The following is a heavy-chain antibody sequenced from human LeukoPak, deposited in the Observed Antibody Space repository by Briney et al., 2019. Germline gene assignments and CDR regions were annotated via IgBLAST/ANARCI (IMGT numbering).Heavy chain of an antibody. CDR2: IYSGGST. V-gene: IGHV3-53*01. Sequence: GGSLRLSCAASGFTVSSNYMSWVRQAPGKGLEWVSVIYSGGSTYYADSVKGRFTISRDNAKNSLYLQMNSLRAEDTAVYYCARSISGSYSNWFDPWGQGTLVTVSS. J-gene: IGHJ5*02. D-gene: IGHD1-26*01. CDR3: ARSISGSYSNWFDP. CDR1: GFTVSSNY.